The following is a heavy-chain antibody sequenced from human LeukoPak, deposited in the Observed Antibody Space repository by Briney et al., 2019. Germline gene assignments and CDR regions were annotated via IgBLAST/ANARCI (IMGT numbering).Heavy chain of an antibody. CDR2: LSGTGGST. Sequence: GGSLRLSCAASGFNFNNYAMSWVRQAPGKGLEWVSTLSGTGGSTYYADSVRGRFTISRDNSKNTLYLQMDSLRAEDTAVYYCAKARSGYYADYYFDSWGQGTLVTVSS. D-gene: IGHD3-3*01. CDR1: GFNFNNYA. CDR3: AKARSGYYADYYFDS. V-gene: IGHV3-23*01. J-gene: IGHJ4*02.